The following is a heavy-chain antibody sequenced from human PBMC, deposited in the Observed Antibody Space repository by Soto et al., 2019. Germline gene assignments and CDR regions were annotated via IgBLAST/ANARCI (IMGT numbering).Heavy chain of an antibody. CDR1: GYTFSNFW. CDR2: IYPGDHET. D-gene: IGHD6-13*01. Sequence: GESLKISCQCSGYTFSNFWIGWVRQLPGKGLEWMGIIYPGDHETRYSPSLHGKVTISADKSINTAYLQWNSLEASDTAFYFCARSPRSSPYFDYWGQGALVTVSS. J-gene: IGHJ4*02. CDR3: ARSPRSSPYFDY. V-gene: IGHV5-51*01.